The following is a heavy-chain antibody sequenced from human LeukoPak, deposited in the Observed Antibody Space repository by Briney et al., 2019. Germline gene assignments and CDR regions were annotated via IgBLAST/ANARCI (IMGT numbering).Heavy chain of an antibody. CDR2: ISGSGGST. CDR3: AKDRVTMIVVVIPDFGY. V-gene: IGHV3-23*01. CDR1: GFTFSSYA. D-gene: IGHD3-22*01. J-gene: IGHJ4*02. Sequence: GGSLRLSCAASGFTFSSYAMSWVRQAPGKGLEWVSAISGSGGSTYYADSVKGRFTISRDNSKNTLYLQMNSLRAEDTAVYYCAKDRVTMIVVVIPDFGYWGQGTLVTVSS.